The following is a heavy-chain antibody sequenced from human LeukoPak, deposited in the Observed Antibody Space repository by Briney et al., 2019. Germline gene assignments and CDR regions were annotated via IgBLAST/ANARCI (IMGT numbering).Heavy chain of an antibody. Sequence: GGSLRLSCAASGFTFSSYAMHWVRQAPGKGLEWVAVISYDGSNKYYADSVKGRFTISRDNSKNTLYLQMNSLRAEDTAVYYCAKDRSGRFFFDYWGQGTLVTVSS. CDR3: AKDRSGRFFFDY. D-gene: IGHD3-3*01. CDR2: ISYDGSNK. J-gene: IGHJ4*02. CDR1: GFTFSSYA. V-gene: IGHV3-30-3*01.